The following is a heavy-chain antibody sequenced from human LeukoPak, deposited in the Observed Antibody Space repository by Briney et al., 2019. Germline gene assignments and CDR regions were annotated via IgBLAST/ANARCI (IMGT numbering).Heavy chain of an antibody. CDR3: ARAGTGRYYYYMDV. J-gene: IGHJ6*03. V-gene: IGHV1-18*04. CDR2: ISSDNGYT. D-gene: IGHD3-10*01. Sequence: ASVRVSCKASGYTFAIYGISWVRQAPGQGLEWMGWISSDNGYTNYAQKLQGRVTMTTDTSTNTAYMELRSLRSDDTAVYYCARAGTGRYYYYMDVWGKGTTVTVSS. CDR1: GYTFAIYG.